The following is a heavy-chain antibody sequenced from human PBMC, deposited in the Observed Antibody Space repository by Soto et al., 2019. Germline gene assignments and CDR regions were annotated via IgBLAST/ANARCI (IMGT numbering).Heavy chain of an antibody. CDR1: GGSISFDHYH. D-gene: IGHD2-21*02. V-gene: IGHV4-30-4*01. CDR3: AREDDGGDRDYYGLDV. CDR2: VHYSGSV. Sequence: QVQLQQSGPGLVKPSQTLSLTCTVSGGSISFDHYHWTWIRQPPGKGLEWIGYVHYSGSVLYNPSLQSRVSISVDTSKNQFSLKLSSVPAADTAVYFCAREDDGGDRDYYGLDVWGQGTTVTVSS. J-gene: IGHJ6*02.